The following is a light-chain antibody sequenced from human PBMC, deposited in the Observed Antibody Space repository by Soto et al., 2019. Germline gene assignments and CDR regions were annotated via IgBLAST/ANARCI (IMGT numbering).Light chain of an antibody. V-gene: IGLV2-14*01. CDR3: SSYTSKNTRV. J-gene: IGLJ3*02. CDR2: EVS. Sequence: QSALTQPASVSGSPGQSITISCTGTSSDVGGYNYVSWYQQHPGKAPKLMIYEVSHRPSGVSNRFSGSKSANTASLTISGLQAEDEADYYCSSYTSKNTRVFGGGPKLTVL. CDR1: SSDVGGYNY.